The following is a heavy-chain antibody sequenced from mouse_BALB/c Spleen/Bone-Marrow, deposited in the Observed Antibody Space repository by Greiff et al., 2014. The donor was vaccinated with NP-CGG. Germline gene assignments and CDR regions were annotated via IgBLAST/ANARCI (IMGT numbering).Heavy chain of an antibody. V-gene: IGHV1-80*01. CDR3: ARSLYYGSSYPLYAMDY. CDR2: IYPGDGDT. CDR1: GYAFSSYW. Sequence: QVQLKQSGADLVRPGSSVKISCQASGYAFSSYWVNWVKQRPGQGLEWIGQIYPGDGDTNYNGKFKGKATLTADKSSSTAYMQLSSLTSEDSAVYFCARSLYYGSSYPLYAMDYWGQGTSVTVSS. J-gene: IGHJ4*01. D-gene: IGHD1-1*01.